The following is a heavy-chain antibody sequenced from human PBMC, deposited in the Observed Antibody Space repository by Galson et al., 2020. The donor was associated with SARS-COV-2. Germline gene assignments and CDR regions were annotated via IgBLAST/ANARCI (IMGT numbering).Heavy chain of an antibody. Sequence: GESLKISCAASGFTFSSYAMHWVRQATGKGLEWVSAIGTAGDTYYPGSVKGRFTISRENAKNSLYLQMNSLRAGDTAVYYCARGLSARHGYYYSYYMDVWGKGTTVTVSS. CDR3: ARGLSARHGYYYSYYMDV. J-gene: IGHJ6*03. CDR2: IGTAGDT. D-gene: IGHD6-6*01. V-gene: IGHV3-13*01. CDR1: GFTFSSYA.